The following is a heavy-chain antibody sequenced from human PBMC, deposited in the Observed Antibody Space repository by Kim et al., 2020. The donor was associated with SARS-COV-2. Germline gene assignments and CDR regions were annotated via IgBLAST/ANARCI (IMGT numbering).Heavy chain of an antibody. CDR2: ISYDGSNK. J-gene: IGHJ4*02. D-gene: IGHD3-3*01. V-gene: IGHV3-30-3*01. Sequence: GGSLRLSCAASGFTFSSYAMHWVRQAPGKGLEWVAVISYDGSNKYYADSVKGRFTISRDNSKNTLYLQMNSLRAEDTAVYYCARPYYDFWSGYYPDYWGQGTLVTVSS. CDR3: ARPYYDFWSGYYPDY. CDR1: GFTFSSYA.